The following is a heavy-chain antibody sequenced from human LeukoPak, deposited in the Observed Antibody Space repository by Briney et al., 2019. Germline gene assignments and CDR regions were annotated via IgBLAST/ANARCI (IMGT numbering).Heavy chain of an antibody. CDR3: ARLFSGGDSPYFDY. J-gene: IGHJ4*02. CDR1: GSSFTTYW. D-gene: IGHD4-23*01. Sequence: GESLKISCEGSGSSFTTYWIGWVRQMPGKGLEWMGIIYPGDSDTKYSPSFQGQVTISADKSINTAYLQWSSLKASDTAIYYCARLFSGGDSPYFDYWGQGTLVTVSS. V-gene: IGHV5-51*01. CDR2: IYPGDSDT.